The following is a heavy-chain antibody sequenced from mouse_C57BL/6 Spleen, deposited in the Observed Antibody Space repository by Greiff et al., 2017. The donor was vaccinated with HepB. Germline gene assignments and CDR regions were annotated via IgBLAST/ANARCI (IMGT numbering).Heavy chain of an antibody. J-gene: IGHJ2*01. Sequence: VQLQQSGPVLVKPGASVKMSCKASGYTFTDYYMNWVKQSHGKSLEWIGVINPYNGGTSYNQKFKGKATLTVDKSSSTAYMELNSLTSEDSAVYYCARSDGYLFDYWGQGTTLTVSS. CDR3: ARSDGYLFDY. CDR2: INPYNGGT. CDR1: GYTFTDYY. D-gene: IGHD2-3*01. V-gene: IGHV1-19*01.